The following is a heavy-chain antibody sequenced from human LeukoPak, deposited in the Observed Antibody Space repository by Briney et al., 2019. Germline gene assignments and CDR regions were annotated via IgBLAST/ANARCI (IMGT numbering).Heavy chain of an antibody. D-gene: IGHD3-10*01. V-gene: IGHV5-51*01. Sequence: GESPEISFQASGTHFDNFWIAWVRPVPGKGLEWIGNIYPGDSDTRYSPSFQGQVTISAAKSTNTAYLQWSLLKASDTAMYYCARGREFHRRSFDSWGQGTLFTVSS. CDR3: ARGREFHRRSFDS. CDR2: IYPGDSDT. J-gene: IGHJ4*02. CDR1: GTHFDNFW.